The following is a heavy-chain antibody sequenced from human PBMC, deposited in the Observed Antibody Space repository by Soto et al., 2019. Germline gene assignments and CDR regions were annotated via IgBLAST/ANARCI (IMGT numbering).Heavy chain of an antibody. J-gene: IGHJ6*02. CDR3: AKGATYCTNGVCYASDYYYGMDV. Sequence: EVQLLESGGGLVQPGGSLRLSCAASGFTFSSYAMSWVRQAPGKGLEWVSAISGSGGSTYYADSVKGRFTISRDNYNNTLYVQMNSLRAGDTAVYYCAKGATYCTNGVCYASDYYYGMDVWGQGTTVTVSS. CDR2: ISGSGGST. V-gene: IGHV3-23*01. CDR1: GFTFSSYA. D-gene: IGHD2-8*01.